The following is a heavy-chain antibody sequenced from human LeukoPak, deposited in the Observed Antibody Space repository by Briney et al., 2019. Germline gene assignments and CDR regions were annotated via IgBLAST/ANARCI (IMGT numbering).Heavy chain of an antibody. CDR3: ARAQTYYYGSGSYKFDY. Sequence: ASVTVSCKASGYTFTSYYMHWVRQAPGQGLEWMGIINPSGGSTSYAQKCQGRVTMTRDTSIRTAYMELSRLRSDDTAVYYCARAQTYYYGSGSYKFDYWGQGTLVTASS. CDR2: INPSGGST. CDR1: GYTFTSYY. J-gene: IGHJ4*02. V-gene: IGHV1-46*01. D-gene: IGHD3-10*01.